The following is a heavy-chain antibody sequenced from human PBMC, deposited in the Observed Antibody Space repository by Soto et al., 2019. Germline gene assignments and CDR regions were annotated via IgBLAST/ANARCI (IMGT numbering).Heavy chain of an antibody. J-gene: IGHJ6*02. D-gene: IGHD2-2*02. CDR3: AKWYCSSTSCYSRFHYYYYGMDV. Sequence: GSLRLSCAASGFTFSSYAMSWVRQAPGKGLEWVSAISGSGGSTYYADSVKGRFTISRDNSKNTLYLQMNSLRAEDTAVYYCAKWYCSSTSCYSRFHYYYYGMDVWGQGTTVTVSS. V-gene: IGHV3-23*01. CDR1: GFTFSSYA. CDR2: ISGSGGST.